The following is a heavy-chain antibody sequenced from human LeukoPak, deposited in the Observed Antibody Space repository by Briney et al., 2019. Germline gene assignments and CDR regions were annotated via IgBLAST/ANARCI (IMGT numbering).Heavy chain of an antibody. V-gene: IGHV3-7*01. D-gene: IGHD4-17*01. Sequence: GGSLRLSCAASGFTFSSYWMSWVRQAPGKGLEWVANIKQDGSEKYYVDSLKGRFTISRDNAKNSLYLQMNSLRAEDTAVYYCARVLGDYVSTSHWFDPWGQGTLVTVSS. CDR1: GFTFSSYW. CDR3: ARVLGDYVSTSHWFDP. CDR2: IKQDGSEK. J-gene: IGHJ5*02.